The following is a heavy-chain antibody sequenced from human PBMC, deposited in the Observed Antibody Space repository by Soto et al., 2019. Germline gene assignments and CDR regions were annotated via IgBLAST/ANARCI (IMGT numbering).Heavy chain of an antibody. CDR1: GFTFSSRW. CDR3: ARDTSYSTDY. Sequence: GGSLRLSCATSGFTFSSRWMHWVRQAPGKGLVWVSYINSDGSTTTYADSEKGRFTISRNNAKNTVYLQMNSLRVDDTAVYYCARDTSYSTDYWGQGTLVTVSS. J-gene: IGHJ4*02. CDR2: INSDGSTT. D-gene: IGHD2-2*01. V-gene: IGHV3-74*01.